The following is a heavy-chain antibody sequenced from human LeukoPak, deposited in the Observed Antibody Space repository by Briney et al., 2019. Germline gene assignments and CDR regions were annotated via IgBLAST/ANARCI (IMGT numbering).Heavy chain of an antibody. Sequence: GGSLRLSCAASGFTFSSYGMHWVRQAPGKGLEWVAVISYDGSNKYYADSVKGRFTISRDNSKNTLYLQMNSPRAEDTAVYYCAKALIIVGATDDYWGQGTLVTVSS. V-gene: IGHV3-30*18. D-gene: IGHD1-26*01. CDR3: AKALIIVGATDDY. CDR2: ISYDGSNK. CDR1: GFTFSSYG. J-gene: IGHJ4*02.